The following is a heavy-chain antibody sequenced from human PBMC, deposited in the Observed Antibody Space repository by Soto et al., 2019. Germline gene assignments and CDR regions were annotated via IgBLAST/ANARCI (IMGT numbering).Heavy chain of an antibody. J-gene: IGHJ4*02. CDR1: GYIFNNSG. D-gene: IGHD3-9*01. CDR2: IYSKEGKI. V-gene: IGHV1-18*01. Sequence: QVQLVQSGAEVQKPGASVKVSCKTSGYIFNNSGISWVRQAPGQGLEWMGWIYSKEGKINFAQKFQGRVTMTTDTSTSTAYIELRSLRFDDSAVYFCARYIDFDIDFWGQGTLVTVSS. CDR3: ARYIDFDIDF.